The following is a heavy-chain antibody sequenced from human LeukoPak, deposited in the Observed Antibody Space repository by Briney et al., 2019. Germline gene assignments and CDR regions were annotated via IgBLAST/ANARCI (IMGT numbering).Heavy chain of an antibody. Sequence: SETLSLTCTVSGGSFSSYYWNWVRQPPGKGLEWIGYIYYSGSTNYNPSLKSRVTISVDTSKNQFSLKLSSVTAADTAVYYCAGDTYGMDVWGQGTTVTVSS. CDR3: AGDTYGMDV. J-gene: IGHJ6*02. CDR1: GGSFSSYY. V-gene: IGHV4-59*12. CDR2: IYYSGST.